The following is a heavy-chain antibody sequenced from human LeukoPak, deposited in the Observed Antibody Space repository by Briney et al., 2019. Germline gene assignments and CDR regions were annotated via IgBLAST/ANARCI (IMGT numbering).Heavy chain of an antibody. CDR2: IYSSGSS. CDR1: GGSISSTNSY. J-gene: IGHJ4*02. V-gene: IGHV4-39*07. D-gene: IGHD1-26*01. CDR3: ARKREGPTTGIDY. Sequence: SETLSLTCTVSGGSISSTNSYWGWIRQSPRTGLEWIGNIYSSGSSYYNPSLKSRVTISIDTSENQFSLKLTSVTAADTAVCYCARKREGPTTGIDYWGQGTLVTVSS.